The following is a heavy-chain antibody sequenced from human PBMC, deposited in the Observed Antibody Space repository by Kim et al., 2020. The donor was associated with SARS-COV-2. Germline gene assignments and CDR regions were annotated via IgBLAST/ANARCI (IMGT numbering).Heavy chain of an antibody. CDR3: TATSGDSSDWYGGFDY. D-gene: IGHD6-19*01. Sequence: GGSLRLSCAASGFTFTNAWMSWVRQAPGKGLEWVGRIKSKTDGGTTDYAAPVKGRFTISRDDSKNTLYLQMNSLKTEDIAVYYCTATSGDSSDWYGGFDYWGQGTLVTVSS. CDR2: IKSKTDGGTT. CDR1: GFTFTNAW. J-gene: IGHJ4*02. V-gene: IGHV3-15*01.